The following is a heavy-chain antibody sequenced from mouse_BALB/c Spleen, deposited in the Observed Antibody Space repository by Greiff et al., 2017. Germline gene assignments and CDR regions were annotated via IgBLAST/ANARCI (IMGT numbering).Heavy chain of an antibody. V-gene: IGHV1S41*01. CDR2: IAPGSGST. Sequence: DLVKPGASVKLSCKASGYTFTSYWINWIKQRPGQGLEWIGRIAPGSGSTYYNEMFKGKSTLTVDTSSSTAYIQLSSLSSEDSAVYFCARDGNSWFAYWGQGTLVTVSA. CDR3: ARDGNSWFAY. CDR1: GYTFTSYW. J-gene: IGHJ3*01. D-gene: IGHD2-1*01.